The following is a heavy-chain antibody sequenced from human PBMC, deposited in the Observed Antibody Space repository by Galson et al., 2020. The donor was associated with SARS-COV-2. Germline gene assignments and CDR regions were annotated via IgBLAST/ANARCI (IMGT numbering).Heavy chain of an antibody. J-gene: IGHJ6*03. Sequence: SETLYLTCTVSDGSISSGGYNWSWIRQHTGKGLEWTRYINYSGNTYYNPSLKSRVTISVDTAKNHFSLKLSSVTAADTAVYDCERNFWSGYQYYYMDVWGKGTTVTVSS. CDR1: DGSISSGGYN. CDR2: INYSGNT. D-gene: IGHD3-3*01. V-gene: IGHV4-31*03. CDR3: ERNFWSGYQYYYMDV.